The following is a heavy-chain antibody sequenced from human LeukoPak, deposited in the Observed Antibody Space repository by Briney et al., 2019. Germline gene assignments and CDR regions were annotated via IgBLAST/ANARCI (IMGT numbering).Heavy chain of an antibody. J-gene: IGHJ4*02. CDR1: RFTVSSKY. CDR2: IHSGVRT. Sequence: YPGGSLRLSCAASRFTVSSKYMSWVRQAPGKGLEWVSIIHSGVRTYYADSVKGRFAISRDNSKNTLYLQMNSLRVEDTAVYYCARGSAYDYGFPDYWGQGTLVTVSS. V-gene: IGHV3-53*01. CDR3: ARGSAYDYGFPDY. D-gene: IGHD4-17*01.